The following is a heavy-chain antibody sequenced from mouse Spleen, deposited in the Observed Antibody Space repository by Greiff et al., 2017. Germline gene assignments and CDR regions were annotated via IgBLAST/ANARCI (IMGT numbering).Heavy chain of an antibody. J-gene: IGHJ2*01. CDR1: GYTFPSYL. CDR3: ARGYGSSFYYFDY. V-gene: IGHV1-69*01. Sequence: QVQLQQPGSSLVIPLASFPLSCNSSGYTFPSYLMHWVKQRPGQGLEWIGEIDPSDSYTNYNQKFNGKATLTVDKSSSTASMQLSSLTSEDSAVYYCARGYGSSFYYFDYWGQGTTLTVSS. CDR2: IDPSDSYT. D-gene: IGHD1-1*01.